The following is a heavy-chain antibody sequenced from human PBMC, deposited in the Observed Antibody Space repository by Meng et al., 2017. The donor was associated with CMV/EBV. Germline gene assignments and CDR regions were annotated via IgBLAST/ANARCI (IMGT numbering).Heavy chain of an antibody. CDR2: IYYSGST. Sequence: SETLSLTCTVSGGSISSSSYYRGWIRQPPGKGLEWIGSIYYSGSTYYNPSLKSRVTISVDTSKNQFSLKLSSVTAADTAVYYCARGIYCSSTSCYSDYFDYWGQGTLVTVSS. D-gene: IGHD2-2*01. CDR3: ARGIYCSSTSCYSDYFDY. CDR1: GGSISSSSYY. V-gene: IGHV4-39*07. J-gene: IGHJ4*02.